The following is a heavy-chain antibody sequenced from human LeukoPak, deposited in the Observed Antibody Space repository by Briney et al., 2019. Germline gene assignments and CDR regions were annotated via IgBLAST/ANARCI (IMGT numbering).Heavy chain of an antibody. CDR2: IYHSGST. CDR1: GGSISSSNW. D-gene: IGHD6-19*01. J-gene: IGHJ4*02. CDR3: GRGGYSSGLDY. Sequence: SETLSLTCAVSGGSISSSNWWSGVRQPPGKGLEWFGEIYHSGSTNYKPSLKSRVTISVDKSKNQFSLKLSTVTAADTAVYYCGRGGYSSGLDYWGQGTLVTVSS. V-gene: IGHV4-4*02.